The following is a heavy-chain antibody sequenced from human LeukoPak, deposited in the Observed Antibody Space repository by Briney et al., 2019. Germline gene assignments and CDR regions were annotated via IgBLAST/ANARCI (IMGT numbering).Heavy chain of an antibody. CDR3: AKGVAAAGTPD. CDR1: GGSISSYY. V-gene: IGHV4-59*01. Sequence: SETLSLTCTVSGGSISSYYWSCIRQPPGKGLEWLGYIDYTGSTSYNPSLASRVTISLDTSKNQFSLRLISVAAADTAVYYCAKGVAAAGTPDWGQGTLVTVSS. D-gene: IGHD6-13*01. J-gene: IGHJ4*02. CDR2: IDYTGST.